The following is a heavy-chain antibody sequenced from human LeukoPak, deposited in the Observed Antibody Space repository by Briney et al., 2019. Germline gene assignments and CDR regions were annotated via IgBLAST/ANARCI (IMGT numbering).Heavy chain of an antibody. CDR3: ARGGISGRWLQYTAGFDN. Sequence: VASVKVSCKASGGTFSSYAISWVRQAPGQGLEWMGGIIPIFGTANYAQKFQGRVTITADESTSTAYMELSSLRSEDTAVYYCARGGISGRWLQYTAGFDNWAREPWSPSPQ. D-gene: IGHD5-24*01. V-gene: IGHV1-69*13. J-gene: IGHJ4*02. CDR1: GGTFSSYA. CDR2: IIPIFGTA.